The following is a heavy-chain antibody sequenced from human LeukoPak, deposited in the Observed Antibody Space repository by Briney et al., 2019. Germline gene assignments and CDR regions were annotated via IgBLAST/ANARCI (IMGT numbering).Heavy chain of an antibody. V-gene: IGHV4-39*07. J-gene: IGHJ4*02. CDR3: ARESPDFWSGYYRGYFDY. CDR2: IYYSVST. Sequence: PSETLSLTCTVSGGSISSSSYYWGWIRQPPGKGLEWIGSIYYSVSTYYNPSRKSRVTISVDTSKNQFSLKLSSVTAADTAVYYCARESPDFWSGYYRGYFDYWGQGTLVTVSS. CDR1: GGSISSSSYY. D-gene: IGHD3-3*01.